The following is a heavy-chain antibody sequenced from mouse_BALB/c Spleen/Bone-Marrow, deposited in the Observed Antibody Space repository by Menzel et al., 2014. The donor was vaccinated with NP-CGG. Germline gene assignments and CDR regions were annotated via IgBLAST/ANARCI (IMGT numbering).Heavy chain of an antibody. J-gene: IGHJ1*01. CDR1: GYSFTGYY. CDR2: IYPYNGVS. Sequence: VQLQQSGPELVKPGASVKISCKASGYSFTGYYMHWVKQSHGNSLDWIGYIYPYNGVSSYNQKFKGKATLTVDKSSCTAYMELRSRTSDDSAVYYCESRGEYFDVWGAGTTVTVSS. V-gene: IGHV1-31*01. CDR3: ESRGEYFDV.